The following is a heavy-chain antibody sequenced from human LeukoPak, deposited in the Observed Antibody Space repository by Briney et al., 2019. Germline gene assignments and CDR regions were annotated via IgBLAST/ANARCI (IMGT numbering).Heavy chain of an antibody. CDR2: ISTKNGNK. CDR3: ARFLSVTNSWYFDL. J-gene: IGHJ2*01. CDR1: GYSFNSYG. V-gene: IGHV1-18*04. Sequence: ASVKVSCKASGYSFNSYGITWVRQARGQGRKWMGWISTKNGNKNDAQKLEGRVSMTTETSTSTAYIELRSLRSDDTAVYYCARFLSVTNSWYFDLWGRGTLVTVSS. D-gene: IGHD4-17*01.